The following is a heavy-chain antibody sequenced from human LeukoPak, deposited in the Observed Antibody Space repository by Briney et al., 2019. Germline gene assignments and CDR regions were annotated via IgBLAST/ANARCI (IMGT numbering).Heavy chain of an antibody. Sequence: AASVKVSCKASGGTFSSYAISWVRQAPGQGLEWMGRIIPILGIANYAQKFQGRVTITADKSTSTAYMELSSLRSEDTAVYYCARDPTYFYGSGSEPTDYWGQGTLVTVSS. J-gene: IGHJ4*02. CDR1: GGTFSSYA. CDR2: IIPILGIA. D-gene: IGHD3-10*01. CDR3: ARDPTYFYGSGSEPTDY. V-gene: IGHV1-69*04.